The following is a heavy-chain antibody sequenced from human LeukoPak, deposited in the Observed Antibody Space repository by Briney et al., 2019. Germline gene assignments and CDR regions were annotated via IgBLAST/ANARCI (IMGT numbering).Heavy chain of an antibody. Sequence: RASVKVSCKTSGYPFSNYDINWVRQATGQGLEWMGWINPHSGKTGYAQKFQGRVTMTTDTSASTAYMELSSLRSEDTAVYYCARLSSHYGDYKVDPWGQGTLVTVSS. V-gene: IGHV1-8*01. CDR1: GYPFSNYD. D-gene: IGHD4-17*01. CDR3: ARLSSHYGDYKVDP. J-gene: IGHJ5*02. CDR2: INPHSGKT.